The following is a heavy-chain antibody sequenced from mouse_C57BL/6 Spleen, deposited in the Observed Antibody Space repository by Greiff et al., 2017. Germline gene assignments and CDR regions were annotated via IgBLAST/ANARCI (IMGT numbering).Heavy chain of an antibody. CDR2: IYPGSGST. CDR1: GYTFTSYW. D-gene: IGHD4-1*01. Sequence: QVQLQQPGAELVKPGASVKMSCKASGYTFTSYWITWVKQRPGQGLEWIGNIYPGSGSTNYNEKFKSKATLTVDTSSSTAYMQLSSRTSEDSAVYYCATGTDAMDYWGQGTSVTVSS. J-gene: IGHJ4*01. V-gene: IGHV1-55*01. CDR3: ATGTDAMDY.